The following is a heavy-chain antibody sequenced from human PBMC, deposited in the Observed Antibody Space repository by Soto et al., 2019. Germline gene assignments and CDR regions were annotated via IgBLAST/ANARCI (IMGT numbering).Heavy chain of an antibody. Sequence: QLQLQEAGPGRGKPSETLSLTCSVSGGSISISSYVWGWIRQPPGKGLEWIGSIYYSGSTYYTPSLKSRVTISEDTSKNQFSLKLSSVTAADTAVYYCARQGAAGGADYWGQGTLLTVSS. J-gene: IGHJ4*02. D-gene: IGHD2-15*01. CDR2: IYYSGST. V-gene: IGHV4-39*01. CDR3: ARQGAAGGADY. CDR1: GGSISISSYV.